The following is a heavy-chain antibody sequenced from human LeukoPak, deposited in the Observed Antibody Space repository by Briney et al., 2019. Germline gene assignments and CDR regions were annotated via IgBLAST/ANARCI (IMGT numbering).Heavy chain of an antibody. Sequence: PGGSLRLSCAASGFTFSSYSMNWVRQAPGKGLEWVSYISSSSSTIYYADSVKGRFTISRDNAKNSLYLQMNSLRAEDTAVYYCARGVNLKPFDYWGQGALVTVSS. D-gene: IGHD3-10*01. CDR1: GFTFSSYS. CDR2: ISSSSSTI. V-gene: IGHV3-48*01. CDR3: ARGVNLKPFDY. J-gene: IGHJ4*02.